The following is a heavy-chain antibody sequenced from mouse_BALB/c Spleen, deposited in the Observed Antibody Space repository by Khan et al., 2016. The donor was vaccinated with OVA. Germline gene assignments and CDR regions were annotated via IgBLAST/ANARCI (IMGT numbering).Heavy chain of an antibody. D-gene: IGHD2-1*01. CDR2: INTYTGEP. CDR1: GYTLTNYG. V-gene: IGHV9-3-1*01. J-gene: IGHJ3*01. Sequence: QIQLVQSGPELKKPGETVKISCKASGYTLTNYGMNWVKQAPGKGLKWMGRINTYTGEPTYAEDFKGRIALSLETSASTAYLQINNLKNEDTATYFCARSNGNYWFAYWGQGTLVTVSA. CDR3: ARSNGNYWFAY.